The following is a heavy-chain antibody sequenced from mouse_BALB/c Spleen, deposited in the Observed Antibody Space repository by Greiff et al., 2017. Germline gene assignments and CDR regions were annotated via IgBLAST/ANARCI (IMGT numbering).Heavy chain of an antibody. V-gene: IGHV2-6-7*01. CDR2: IWGDGST. J-gene: IGHJ1*01. CDR3: ARVSLLGNWYFDV. CDR1: GFSLTGYG. D-gene: IGHD3-3*01. Sequence: QVQLQQSGPGLVAPSQSLSITCTVSGFSLTGYGVNWVRQPPGKGLEWLGMIWGDGSTDYNSALKSRLSISKDNSKSQVFLKMNSLQTDDTARYYCARVSLLGNWYFDVWGAGTTVTVSS.